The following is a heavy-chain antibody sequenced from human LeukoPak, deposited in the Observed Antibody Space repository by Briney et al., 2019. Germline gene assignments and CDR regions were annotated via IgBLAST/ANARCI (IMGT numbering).Heavy chain of an antibody. J-gene: IGHJ4*02. CDR3: AKDRGLRNQWLQLTHDY. V-gene: IGHV3-9*01. D-gene: IGHD5-24*01. CDR2: ISWNSGSI. CDR1: GFTFDDYA. Sequence: GGSLRLSCAASGFTFDDYAMHWVRQAPGKGLEWVSGISWNSGSIGYADSVKGRFTISRDNAKNSLYLQMNSLRAEDTALYYCAKDRGLRNQWLQLTHDYWGQGALVSVSS.